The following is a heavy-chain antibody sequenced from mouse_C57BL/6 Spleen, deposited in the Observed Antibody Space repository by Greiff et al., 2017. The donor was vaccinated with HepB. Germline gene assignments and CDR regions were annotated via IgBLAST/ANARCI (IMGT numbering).Heavy chain of an antibody. Sequence: QVQLQQSGAELVKPGASVKMSCKASGYTFTSYWITWVKQRPGQGLEWIGDIYPGSGSTNYNEKFKSKATLTVDTSSSTAYLQLSSLTSEDSAVYYCARGGYYGSSNYFDYWGQGTTLTVSS. CDR3: ARGGYYGSSNYFDY. CDR1: GYTFTSYW. CDR2: IYPGSGST. J-gene: IGHJ2*01. V-gene: IGHV1-55*01. D-gene: IGHD1-1*01.